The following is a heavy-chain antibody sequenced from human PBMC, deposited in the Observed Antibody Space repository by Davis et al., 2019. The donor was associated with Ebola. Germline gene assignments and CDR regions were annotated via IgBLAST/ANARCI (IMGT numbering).Heavy chain of an antibody. D-gene: IGHD4-17*01. CDR1: GFTFSGSA. V-gene: IGHV3-73*01. CDR2: IRSKANSYAT. Sequence: GESLKISCAASGFTFSGSAMHWVRQASGKGLEWVGRIRSKANSYATAYAASVKGRFTISRDDSTNTAYLQMNNLKTEDTAVYYCTSTVTNGDYWGQGTLVTVSS. J-gene: IGHJ4*02. CDR3: TSTVTNGDY.